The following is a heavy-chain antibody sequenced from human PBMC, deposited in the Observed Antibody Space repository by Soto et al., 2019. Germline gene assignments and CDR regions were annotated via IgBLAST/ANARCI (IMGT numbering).Heavy chain of an antibody. D-gene: IGHD1-1*01. CDR3: ARGKGMEENYYYYGLDI. CDR2: INGGTGQT. CDR1: ETLSLTCA. J-gene: IGHJ6*02. Sequence: ASETLSLTCAMHWVRQAPGQSLEWMGWINGGTGQTKHSHRFQDRISITRDTSASTAYMELSSLRSEDTAVYYCARGKGMEENYYYYGLDIWGQGTTVTVSS. V-gene: IGHV1-3*01.